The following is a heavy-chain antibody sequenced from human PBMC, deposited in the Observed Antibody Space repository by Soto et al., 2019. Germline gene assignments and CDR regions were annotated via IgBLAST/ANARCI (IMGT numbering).Heavy chain of an antibody. J-gene: IGHJ4*02. V-gene: IGHV4-39*01. D-gene: IGHD6-19*01. CDR3: ARHSSGWPRNVDY. CDR1: GGSISSSSYY. CDR2: IYYSGST. Sequence: QLQLQESGPGLVKPSETLSLTCTVSGGSISSSSYYWVWIRQPPGKGLEWIGSIYYSGSTYYNPSLKSRVTISVDTSKNQFSLKLSSVTAADTAVYYCARHSSGWPRNVDYWGQGTLVTVSS.